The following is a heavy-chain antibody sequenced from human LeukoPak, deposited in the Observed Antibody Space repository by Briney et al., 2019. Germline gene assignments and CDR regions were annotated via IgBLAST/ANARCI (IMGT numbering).Heavy chain of an antibody. Sequence: ASVKVSCKASGYTFISYDINWVRQATGQGLEWMGWINPNSGGTNYAQKFQGRVTMTRDTSISTAYMELSRLRSDDTAVYYCAESIIVATQNWFDPWGQGTLVTVSS. CDR3: AESIIVATQNWFDP. D-gene: IGHD5-12*01. CDR2: INPNSGGT. J-gene: IGHJ5*02. V-gene: IGHV1-2*02. CDR1: GYTFISYD.